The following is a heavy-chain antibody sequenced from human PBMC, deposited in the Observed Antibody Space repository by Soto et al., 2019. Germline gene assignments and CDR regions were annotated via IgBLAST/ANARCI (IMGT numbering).Heavy chain of an antibody. Sequence: SETLSLTCDVSGGSISSSNWWSWVRQPPGKGLEWIGETFHNGRTNYNPSLKSRVTISVDKSKNQFSLKLSSVTAADTAVYYCARDAYYYGSGSYFVSKNWFDPWGQGTLVTVSS. V-gene: IGHV4-4*02. CDR3: ARDAYYYGSGSYFVSKNWFDP. CDR2: TFHNGRT. J-gene: IGHJ5*02. D-gene: IGHD3-10*01. CDR1: GGSISSSNW.